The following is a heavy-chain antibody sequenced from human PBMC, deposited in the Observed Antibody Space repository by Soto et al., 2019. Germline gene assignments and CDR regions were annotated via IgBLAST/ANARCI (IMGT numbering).Heavy chain of an antibody. D-gene: IGHD6-19*01. J-gene: IGHJ3*02. CDR2: ISPHNDRT. CDR1: GYNFTSYG. V-gene: IGHV1-18*01. Sequence: ASVKVSCKASGYNFTSYGISWVRQAPGQGLEWMGWISPHNDRTKYARRFQDRVTMTTETPTSTVYMELGSLRSDDTAVYYCARDLYYSSGRYFDHDAFDIWGQGTVVTVSS. CDR3: ARDLYYSSGRYFDHDAFDI.